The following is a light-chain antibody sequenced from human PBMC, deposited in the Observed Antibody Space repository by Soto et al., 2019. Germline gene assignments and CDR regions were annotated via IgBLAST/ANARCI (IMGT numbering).Light chain of an antibody. CDR3: QKYSNAPPWT. CDR1: QGISNS. V-gene: IGKV1-27*01. J-gene: IGKJ1*01. Sequence: DIQMTQSPSSLSASLGDRVTIACRASQGISNSLAWYQQQPGKVPKLLISAASTLQSGVPSRFSGSGSGTDFTLTISSLQPEDVATYYVQKYSNAPPWTFGQGTKVEIK. CDR2: AAS.